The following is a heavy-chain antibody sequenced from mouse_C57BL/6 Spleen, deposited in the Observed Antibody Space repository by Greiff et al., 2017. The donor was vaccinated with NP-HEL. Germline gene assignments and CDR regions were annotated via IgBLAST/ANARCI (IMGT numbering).Heavy chain of an antibody. CDR1: GYTFTSYW. CDR2: IHPNSGST. D-gene: IGHD1-1*01. Sequence: QVQLQQPGAELVKPGASVKLSCKASGYTFTSYWMHWVKQRPGQGLEWIGMIHPNSGSTNYNEKFKSKATLTVDKSSSTAYMQLSSLTSEDSAVYYCARGTTVVGNAMDYWGQGTSVTVSS. CDR3: ARGTTVVGNAMDY. V-gene: IGHV1-64*01. J-gene: IGHJ4*01.